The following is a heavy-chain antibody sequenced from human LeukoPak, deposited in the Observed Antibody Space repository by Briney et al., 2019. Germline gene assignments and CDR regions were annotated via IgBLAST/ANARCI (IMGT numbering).Heavy chain of an antibody. V-gene: IGHV3-23*01. CDR3: AKIVVVPAAKAGWFDP. D-gene: IGHD2-2*01. CDR2: ISGSGGST. J-gene: IGHJ5*02. CDR1: GFTFSSYA. Sequence: GGSLRLSCAASGFTFSSYAMSWVRQAPGKGLEWVSAISGSGGSTYYADSVKGRFTISRDNSKNTLYLQMNSLRAEDTAVYYCAKIVVVPAAKAGWFDPWGQGTLVTVSS.